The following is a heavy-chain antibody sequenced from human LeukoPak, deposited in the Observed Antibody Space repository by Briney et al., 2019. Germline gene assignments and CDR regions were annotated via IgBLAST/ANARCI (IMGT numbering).Heavy chain of an antibody. CDR2: IYTSGST. J-gene: IGHJ5*02. Sequence: PSQTLSLTCTVSGGSLSSGSYYWSWIRQPAGKGLEWIGRIYTSGSTNYNPSLKSRVTISVDTSKNQFSLKLSSVTAADTAVYYCARDTSDFWSGYFDPWGQGTLVTVSS. CDR3: ARDTSDFWSGYFDP. D-gene: IGHD3-3*01. V-gene: IGHV4-61*02. CDR1: GGSLSSGSYY.